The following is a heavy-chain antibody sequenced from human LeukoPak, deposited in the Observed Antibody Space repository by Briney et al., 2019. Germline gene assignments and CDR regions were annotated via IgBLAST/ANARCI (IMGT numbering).Heavy chain of an antibody. CDR1: GGSISSGDYY. Sequence: TLSLTCTVSGGSISSGDYYWSWIRPPPGKGLEWIGYIYYSGSTYYNPSLKSRVTMSVDTSKNQVSLKLTSVTAADTAVYYCVRGVGVRGYFDYWGQGTLVTVSS. CDR2: IYYSGST. J-gene: IGHJ4*02. CDR3: VRGVGVRGYFDY. D-gene: IGHD3-10*01. V-gene: IGHV4-30-4*08.